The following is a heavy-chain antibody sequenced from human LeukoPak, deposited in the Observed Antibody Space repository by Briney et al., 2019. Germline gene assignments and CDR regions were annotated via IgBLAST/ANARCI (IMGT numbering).Heavy chain of an antibody. V-gene: IGHV4-34*01. Sequence: SETLSLTCAVYGGSFSGYYGSWIRQPPGKGLEWIGEINHSGSTNYNPSLKSRVTISVDTSKNQFSLKLSSVTAADTAVYYCARGASYYYDSSGYYYVHFFDYWGQGTLVTVSS. CDR3: ARGASYYYDSSGYYYVHFFDY. CDR2: INHSGST. J-gene: IGHJ4*02. D-gene: IGHD3-22*01. CDR1: GGSFSGYY.